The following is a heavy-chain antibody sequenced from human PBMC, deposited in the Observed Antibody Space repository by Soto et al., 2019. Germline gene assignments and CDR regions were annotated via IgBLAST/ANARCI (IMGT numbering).Heavy chain of an antibody. CDR1: GYHFTSSG. CDR3: ARAYYDFWSGYLNTGWYFDL. J-gene: IGHJ2*01. CDR2: ISAYNGNT. D-gene: IGHD3-3*01. Sequence: QVQLVQSGAEVKKPGASVKVSCKASGYHFTSSGIRWVRQAPGQGLEWMGWISAYNGNTNDAQKLQGRVTMTTDTSTSTAYMELRSLRSDDTAVYYCARAYYDFWSGYLNTGWYFDLWGRGTLVTGSS. V-gene: IGHV1-18*01.